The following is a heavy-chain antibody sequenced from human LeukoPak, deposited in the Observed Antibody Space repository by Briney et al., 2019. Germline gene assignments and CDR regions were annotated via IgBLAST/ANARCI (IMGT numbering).Heavy chain of an antibody. D-gene: IGHD2-2*01. Sequence: PGGSLRLSCAASGFTFSSYAMHWVRQAPGKGLEWVAVISYDGSNKYYADSVKGRFTISRDNSKNTLYLQMNSLRAEDTAVYYCAKMLMPYCSSTSCYGPFDYWGQGTLVTVSS. CDR2: ISYDGSNK. CDR3: AKMLMPYCSSTSCYGPFDY. CDR1: GFTFSSYA. J-gene: IGHJ4*02. V-gene: IGHV3-30*04.